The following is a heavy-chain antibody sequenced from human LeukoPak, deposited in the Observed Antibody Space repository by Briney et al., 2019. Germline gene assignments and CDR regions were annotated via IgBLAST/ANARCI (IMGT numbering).Heavy chain of an antibody. CDR1: GFTFKNYA. J-gene: IGHJ4*02. CDR3: AKRGIVIRAVIIVGFHKEAYYFDY. V-gene: IGHV3-23*01. D-gene: IGHD3-10*01. CDR2: IYPHGDP. Sequence: GGSLRLSCTTSGFTFKNYAMTWVRQAPGKGLEWVSAIYPHGDPHYADSVKGRFTISRDNSKNSLYMQMETLRAEDTAVYFCAKRGIVIRAVIIVGFHKEAYYFDYWGQGALVTVSS.